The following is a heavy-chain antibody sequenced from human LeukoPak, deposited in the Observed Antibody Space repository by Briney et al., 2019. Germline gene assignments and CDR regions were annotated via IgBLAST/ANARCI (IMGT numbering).Heavy chain of an antibody. CDR3: VTDSNYHPDC. CDR2: IISDGSSA. Sequence: GGSLRLSCAASGFTFGDYWMHWVRQAPGKGLVWVSRIISDGSSASYADSVKGRFTMSRDNAKNTLHLQMNSLRVKDTAVYYCVTDSNYHPDCWGQGTLVTVSS. CDR1: GFTFGDYW. D-gene: IGHD4-11*01. V-gene: IGHV3-74*01. J-gene: IGHJ4*02.